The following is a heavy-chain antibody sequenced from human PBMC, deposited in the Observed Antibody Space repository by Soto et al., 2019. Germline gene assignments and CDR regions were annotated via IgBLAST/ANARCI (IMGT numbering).Heavy chain of an antibody. Sequence: QVQLVQSGAEVKKPGSSVKVSCKASGGTFSSYAISWVRQAPGQGLEWMGGIIPIFGTANYAQKFQGRVTITADESTSTADMELSSVRSEDTAVYYCARADWSGYSHYDAFDIWGQGTMVTVSS. D-gene: IGHD3-3*01. CDR2: IIPIFGTA. V-gene: IGHV1-69*01. CDR1: GGTFSSYA. CDR3: ARADWSGYSHYDAFDI. J-gene: IGHJ3*02.